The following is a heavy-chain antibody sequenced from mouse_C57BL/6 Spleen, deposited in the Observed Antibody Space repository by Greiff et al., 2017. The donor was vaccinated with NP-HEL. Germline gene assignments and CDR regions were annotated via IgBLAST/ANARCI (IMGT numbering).Heavy chain of an antibody. Sequence: VQLQQPGAELVRPGSSVKLSCKASGYTFTSYWMHWVKQRPIQGLEWIGNIDPSDSETHYNQKFKDKATLTVDKSSSTAYMQRSSLTSEDAAVYYCASRVRDWYFDVWGTGTTVTVSA. V-gene: IGHV1-52*01. CDR2: IDPSDSET. CDR3: ASRVRDWYFDV. J-gene: IGHJ1*03. CDR1: GYTFTSYW. D-gene: IGHD2-2*01.